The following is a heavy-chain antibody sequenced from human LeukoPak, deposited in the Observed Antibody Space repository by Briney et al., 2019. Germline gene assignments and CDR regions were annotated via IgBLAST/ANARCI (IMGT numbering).Heavy chain of an antibody. CDR3: ARGRYCSADICSGGDAFDI. D-gene: IGHD2-15*01. V-gene: IGHV4-34*01. J-gene: IGHJ3*02. Sequence: PSETLSLTCAVYGGSFSGYYWSWIRQPPGKGLEWIGEINHRGSTNYNPSLKSRVTMSVDTSKNQFSLKLSSVTAADTAVYYCARGRYCSADICSGGDAFDIWGQGTMVSVSS. CDR1: GGSFSGYY. CDR2: INHRGST.